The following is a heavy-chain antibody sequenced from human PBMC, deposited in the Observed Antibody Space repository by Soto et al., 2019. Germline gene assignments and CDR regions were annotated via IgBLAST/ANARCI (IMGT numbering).Heavy chain of an antibody. CDR1: GFTFSSYG. J-gene: IGHJ6*02. Sequence: GGSLRLSCAASGFTFSSYGMHWVRQAPGKGLEWVAVISYDGSNKYYADSVKGRFTISRDNSKNTLYLQMNSLRAEDTAVYYCAKELTDIVLMVYAIRGYGMDVWGQGTTVT. CDR2: ISYDGSNK. D-gene: IGHD2-8*01. V-gene: IGHV3-30*18. CDR3: AKELTDIVLMVYAIRGYGMDV.